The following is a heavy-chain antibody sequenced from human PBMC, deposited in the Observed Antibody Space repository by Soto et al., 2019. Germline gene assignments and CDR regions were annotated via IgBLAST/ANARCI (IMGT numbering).Heavy chain of an antibody. Sequence: GGSLRLSCAASGFTFSDYYMSWIRQAPGKGLEWVSYISSSGSTIYYADSVKGRFTISRDNAKNSLYLQMNSLRAEDTAVYYCARDLPAVVGATNNWYFDLWGRGTLGTVSS. CDR1: GFTFSDYY. D-gene: IGHD1-26*01. CDR2: ISSSGSTI. J-gene: IGHJ2*01. V-gene: IGHV3-11*01. CDR3: ARDLPAVVGATNNWYFDL.